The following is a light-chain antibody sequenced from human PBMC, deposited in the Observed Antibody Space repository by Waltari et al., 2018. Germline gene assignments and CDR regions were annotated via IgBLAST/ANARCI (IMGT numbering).Light chain of an antibody. CDR3: QQYGTSPPLT. Sequence: RATQTIGSSYLNWYQQKPGQAPRLLIYDASTRAAGCPDRFSGSGSGTDFTLTISRLEPEDFAVYYCQQYGTSPPLTFGGGTKVEIK. V-gene: IGKV3-20*01. CDR1: QTIGSSY. J-gene: IGKJ4*01. CDR2: DAS.